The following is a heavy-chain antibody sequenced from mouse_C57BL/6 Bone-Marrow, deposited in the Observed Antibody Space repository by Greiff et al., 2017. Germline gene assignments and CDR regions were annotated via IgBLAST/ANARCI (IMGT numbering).Heavy chain of an antibody. CDR1: GFTFSSYA. J-gene: IGHJ3*01. CDR3: TRLPNTSWFAY. Sequence: EVKLMESGEGLVKPGGSLKLSCAASGFTFSSYAMSWVRQTPEKRLEWVAYISSGGDYIYYADTVKGRFTISRDNARNTLYLQMSSLKSEDTAMYYCTRLPNTSWFAYWGQGTLVTVSA. CDR2: ISSGGDYI. D-gene: IGHD5-1-1*01. V-gene: IGHV5-9-1*02.